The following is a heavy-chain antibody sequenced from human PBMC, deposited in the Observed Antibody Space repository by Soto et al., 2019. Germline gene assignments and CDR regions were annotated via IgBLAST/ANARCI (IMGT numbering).Heavy chain of an antibody. CDR3: ARVHSDYYYYYGMDV. CDR1: GGSFSGYY. J-gene: IGHJ6*02. D-gene: IGHD3-10*01. Sequence: SETLSLTWAVYGGSFSGYYWSWIRQPPGKWLEWIGEINHSGSTSYNPSLKSRVTISVDTSKNQFSLKLSSVTAADTAVYYCARVHSDYYYYYGMDVWGQGXTVTVSS. CDR2: INHSGST. V-gene: IGHV4-34*01.